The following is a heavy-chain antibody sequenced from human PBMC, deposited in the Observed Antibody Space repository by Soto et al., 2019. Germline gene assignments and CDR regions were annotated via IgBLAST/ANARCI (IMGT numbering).Heavy chain of an antibody. V-gene: IGHV4-39*01. D-gene: IGHD6-25*01. J-gene: IGHJ5*02. CDR1: GGSISSSSYY. CDR2: IYYSGST. CDR3: ARHQSHSSGYVYP. Sequence: SETLSLTCTVSGGSISSSSYYWGWIRQPPGKGLEWIGSIYYSGSTYSNPSLKSRVTISVDTSKNQFSLKLSSVTAADTAVYYCARHQSHSSGYVYPWGEGTLVTVSS.